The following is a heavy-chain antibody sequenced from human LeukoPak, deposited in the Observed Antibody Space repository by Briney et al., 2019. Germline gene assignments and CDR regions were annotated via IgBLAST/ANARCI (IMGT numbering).Heavy chain of an antibody. CDR3: AKDLGPLVNFDY. CDR2: ISGSGSST. J-gene: IGHJ4*02. CDR1: GFTFSSYA. Sequence: GGSLRLSCAASGFTFSSYAMSWVRQVPGKGLEWVSVISGSGSSTYYADSVKGRFTISRDNSKNTLYLQMNSLRAEDTAVYYCAKDLGPLVNFDYWGQGTLVTVSS. V-gene: IGHV3-23*01. D-gene: IGHD6-6*01.